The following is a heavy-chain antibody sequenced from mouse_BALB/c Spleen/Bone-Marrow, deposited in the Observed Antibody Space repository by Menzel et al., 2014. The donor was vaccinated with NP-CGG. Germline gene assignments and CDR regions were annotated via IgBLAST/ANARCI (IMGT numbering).Heavy chain of an antibody. CDR1: GFTFSSYA. V-gene: IGHV5-9-3*01. CDR2: ISSGGSYT. D-gene: IGHD1-1*01. Sequence: EVQLHESGGGLVKPGGSLKLSCAASGFTFSSYAMSWVRQTPEKRLEWVATISSGGSYTYYPDSVKGRFTISRDNAKNTLYLQMSSLRSEDTAMYYCARPPYYGSSEWYFDVWGAGTTVTVSS. J-gene: IGHJ1*01. CDR3: ARPPYYGSSEWYFDV.